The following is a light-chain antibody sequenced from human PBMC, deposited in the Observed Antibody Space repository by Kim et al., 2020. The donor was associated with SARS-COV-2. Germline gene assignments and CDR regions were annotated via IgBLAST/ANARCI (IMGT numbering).Light chain of an antibody. CDR3: QVWHSGTHHVL. V-gene: IGLV3-21*01. CDR2: YDS. J-gene: IGLJ2*01. Sequence: SYELTQPPSVSVAPGQTARLTCGGDNIGGETVHWYRQRPGQAPVLVIFYDSDRPSGIPARFSGSNSGNTATLTISGVEDEDEADYFCQVWHSGTHHVLFG. CDR1: NIGGET.